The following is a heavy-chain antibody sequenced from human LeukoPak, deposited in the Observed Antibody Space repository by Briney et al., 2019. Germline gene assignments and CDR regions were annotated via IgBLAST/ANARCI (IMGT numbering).Heavy chain of an antibody. J-gene: IGHJ4*02. CDR1: GGSLTGYY. Sequence: PSETLSLTCATSGGSLTGYYWTWIRQPPGKRLEWIGEINDGGSTNYNPSLKSRVTISLDTSNNQVSLSLTSMTAADTGVYYCARNRQWEFLYGCWGRGTLVTVSS. CDR2: INDGGST. D-gene: IGHD1-26*01. V-gene: IGHV4-34*01. CDR3: ARNRQWEFLYGC.